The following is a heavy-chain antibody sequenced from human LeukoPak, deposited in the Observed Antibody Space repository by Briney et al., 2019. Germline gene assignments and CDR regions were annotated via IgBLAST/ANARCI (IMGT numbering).Heavy chain of an antibody. V-gene: IGHV3-74*01. CDR2: INTDGSST. CDR3: ASVSYYYDSSGYDFDY. J-gene: IGHJ4*02. Sequence: GGSLRLSCAASGFTFSSYWMHWVRQAPGKGLVWVSRINTDGSSTSYADSVKGRFTISSDNAKNTLYLQMNSLRAEDTAVYYCASVSYYYDSSGYDFDYWGQGTLVTVSS. D-gene: IGHD3-22*01. CDR1: GFTFSSYW.